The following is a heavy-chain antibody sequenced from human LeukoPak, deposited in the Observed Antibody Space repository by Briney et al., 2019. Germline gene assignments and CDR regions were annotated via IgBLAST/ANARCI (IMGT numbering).Heavy chain of an antibody. V-gene: IGHV4-34*01. D-gene: IGHD2-2*01. J-gene: IGHJ3*02. CDR2: INHSGST. Sequence: SETLSLTCAVYGGSFSGYYWSWIRQPPGKGLEWIGEINHSGSTNYNPSLKSRVTISVDTSKNQFSLKLSSVTAADTAVYYCARPSGGYCSSTSCYGYAFDIWGQGTMVTVSS. CDR3: ARPSGGYCSSTSCYGYAFDI. CDR1: GGSFSGYY.